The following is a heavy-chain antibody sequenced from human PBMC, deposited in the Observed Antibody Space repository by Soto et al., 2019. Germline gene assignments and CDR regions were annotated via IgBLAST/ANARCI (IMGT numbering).Heavy chain of an antibody. J-gene: IGHJ4*02. CDR1: GFTFSNYA. CDR3: AKETEYSSGWDDFDY. V-gene: IGHV3-23*01. D-gene: IGHD6-19*01. CDR2: ISGSGVST. Sequence: EVQLLESGGGLVQPGGSLRLSCAASGFTFSNYAMSWVRQAPGKGLEWVSGISGSGVSTYYADSVKGRFTISRDNSKNTLYLEKKRLRAEDTAVYYCAKETEYSSGWDDFDYWGQGTLVTVSS.